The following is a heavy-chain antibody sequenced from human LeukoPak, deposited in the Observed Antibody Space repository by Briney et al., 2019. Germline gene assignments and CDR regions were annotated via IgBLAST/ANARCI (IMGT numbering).Heavy chain of an antibody. D-gene: IGHD2-2*01. CDR2: INPKSGDT. V-gene: IGHV1-2*02. CDR3: ARGTRDIVLVPTALRSWFDP. Sequence: ASVKVSCKASGYTLTDFYMHWVRQALGQGLEYLGWINPKSGDTDYAQKFQGRVKMTRDTSNSTVYMELSSRTSDDTAVYYCARGTRDIVLVPTALRSWFDPWGQGTLVTVSS. CDR1: GYTLTDFY. J-gene: IGHJ5*02.